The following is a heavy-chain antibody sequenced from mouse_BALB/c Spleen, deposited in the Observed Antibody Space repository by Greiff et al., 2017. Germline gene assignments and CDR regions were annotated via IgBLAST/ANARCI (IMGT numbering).Heavy chain of an antibody. Sequence: EVQLVESGGGLVKPGGSLKLSCAASGFTFSSYAMSWVRQTPEKRLEWVATISSGGSYTYYPDSVKGRFTISRDNAKNTLYLQMSSLRSEDTAMYYCARQDGSSWDYWGQGTTLTVSS. CDR3: ARQDGSSWDY. J-gene: IGHJ2*01. V-gene: IGHV5-9-3*01. CDR1: GFTFSSYA. D-gene: IGHD1-1*01. CDR2: ISSGGSYT.